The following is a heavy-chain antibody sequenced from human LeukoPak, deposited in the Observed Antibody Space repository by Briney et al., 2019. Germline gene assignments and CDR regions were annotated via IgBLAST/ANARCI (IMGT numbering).Heavy chain of an antibody. CDR2: INHGGST. J-gene: IGHJ6*03. CDR1: GGSFSGYY. V-gene: IGHV4-34*01. Sequence: SETLSLTCAVYGGSFSGYYWSWIRQPPGKGLEWIGEINHGGSTNYNPSLKSRVTISVDTSKNQFSLKLSSVTAADTAVYYCARQRGYSYGYSYYYYYMDVWGKGTTVTVSS. CDR3: ARQRGYSYGYSYYYYYMDV. D-gene: IGHD5-18*01.